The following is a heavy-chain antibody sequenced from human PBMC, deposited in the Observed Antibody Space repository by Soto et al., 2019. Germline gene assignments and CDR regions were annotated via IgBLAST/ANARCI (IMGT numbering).Heavy chain of an antibody. CDR3: ARELHIHPDYYFEH. V-gene: IGHV3-30*03. D-gene: IGHD2-21*01. Sequence: GSLSLSCAASGFTFGSYGMHWVRQAPVKGLEWVAMISYDGRHQYYADSVKGRFTISRDNFKDTLYLQMNGLTPEDTAIYFCARELHIHPDYYFEHGGQGNIVTVST. J-gene: IGHJ4*02. CDR1: GFTFGSYG. CDR2: ISYDGRHQ.